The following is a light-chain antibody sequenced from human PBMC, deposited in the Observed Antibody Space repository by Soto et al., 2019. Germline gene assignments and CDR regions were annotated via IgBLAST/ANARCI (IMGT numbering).Light chain of an antibody. CDR1: QSISSY. CDR3: QQSYSNPLT. CDR2: AAS. Sequence: DIQMTQSPSSLSASVGDRVTITRRASQSISSYLNWYQQKTGKPPKILIYAASSLQSGVPSRFSGSGSGTDFTLTISSLQPEDFATYYCQQSYSNPLTFGQGTRLEI. V-gene: IGKV1-39*01. J-gene: IGKJ5*01.